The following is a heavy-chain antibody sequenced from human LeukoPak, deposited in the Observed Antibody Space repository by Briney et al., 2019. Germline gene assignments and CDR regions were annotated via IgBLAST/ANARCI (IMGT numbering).Heavy chain of an antibody. J-gene: IGHJ4*02. V-gene: IGHV3-23*01. CDR3: AKDGAVDTAMVTPYYFDY. CDR1: GFTFSSYA. CDR2: ISGSGGST. Sequence: AGGSLRLSCAASGFTFSSYAMSWVRQAPGKGLEWVSAISGSGGSTYYADSVKGRFTISRDNSKNTLYLQMNSLRAEDTAVHYCAKDGAVDTAMVTPYYFDYWGQGTLVTVSS. D-gene: IGHD5-18*01.